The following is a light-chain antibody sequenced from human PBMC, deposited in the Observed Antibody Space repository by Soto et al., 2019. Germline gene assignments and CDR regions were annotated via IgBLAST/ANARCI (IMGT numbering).Light chain of an antibody. V-gene: IGKV1-12*01. Sequence: DIQMTPSPSFVYASVGDRVTITGRASQAVSTWLAWYQQKPGDAPKLLIYAASTLQSGVPSRFGGSGSGTDFTLTIRSLQPEDFATYYCQQANSFPRTFGGGTKVEIK. CDR1: QAVSTW. J-gene: IGKJ4*01. CDR2: AAS. CDR3: QQANSFPRT.